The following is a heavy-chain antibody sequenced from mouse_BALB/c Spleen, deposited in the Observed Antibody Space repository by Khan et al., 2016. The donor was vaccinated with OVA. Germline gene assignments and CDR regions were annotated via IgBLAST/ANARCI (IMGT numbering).Heavy chain of an antibody. CDR1: GYTFTSYD. Sequence: VELVESGAELVKPGASVKLSCKASGYTFTSYDINWVRQRPEQGLEWIGWIFPGDDSTKYNEKFKGKATLTTDKSSSTAYMQLSRLTSEDSAVYFCARHYYGSNLDWYFDVWGAGTTVTVSS. D-gene: IGHD1-1*01. V-gene: IGHV1-85*01. CDR3: ARHYYGSNLDWYFDV. J-gene: IGHJ1*01. CDR2: IFPGDDST.